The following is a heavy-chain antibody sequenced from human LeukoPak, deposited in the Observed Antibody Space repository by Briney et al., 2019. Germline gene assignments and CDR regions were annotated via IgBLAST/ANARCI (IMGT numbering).Heavy chain of an antibody. CDR3: ARTGYCSGGSCYSFLAY. D-gene: IGHD2-15*01. CDR1: GYTFTGYY. Sequence: ASVKVSCKASGYTFTGYYMHWVRQAPGQGLEWMGWISAYNGNTNYAQKLQGRVTMTTDTSTSTAYMELRSLRSDDTAVYYCARTGYCSGGSCYSFLAYWGQGTLVTVSS. V-gene: IGHV1-18*04. CDR2: ISAYNGNT. J-gene: IGHJ4*02.